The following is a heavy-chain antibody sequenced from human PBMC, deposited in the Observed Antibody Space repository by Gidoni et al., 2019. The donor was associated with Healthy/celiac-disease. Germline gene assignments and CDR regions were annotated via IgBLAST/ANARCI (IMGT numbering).Heavy chain of an antibody. CDR2: ISAYNGNT. V-gene: IGHV1-18*01. CDR1: GYTFTSYG. CDR3: ARDGTVAATYYYYYGMDV. Sequence: QVQLVQSGAEVKKPGASVKVSCKASGYTFTSYGIIWVRQAPGQGLEWMGWISAYNGNTNYAQKPQGRVTMTTDTSTSTAYMELRSMRSDDTAVYYCARDGTVAATYYYYYGMDVWGQGTTVTVSS. J-gene: IGHJ6*02. D-gene: IGHD2-15*01.